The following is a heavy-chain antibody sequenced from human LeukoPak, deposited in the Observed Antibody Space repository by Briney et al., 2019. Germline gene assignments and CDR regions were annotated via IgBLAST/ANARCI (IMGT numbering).Heavy chain of an antibody. V-gene: IGHV3-74*01. CDR1: GFTFTTFW. D-gene: IGHD3-16*01. CDR2: INPDGSTT. J-gene: IGHJ5*02. Sequence: GGSLRLSCSASGFTFTTFWMNWVRQVPGKGLVWVSPINPDGSTTTYADSVKGRFTISRDNAKNTVYLQMNSLGGEDTAIYYCARDLRGSPDRWGQGTLVTVSS. CDR3: ARDLRGSPDR.